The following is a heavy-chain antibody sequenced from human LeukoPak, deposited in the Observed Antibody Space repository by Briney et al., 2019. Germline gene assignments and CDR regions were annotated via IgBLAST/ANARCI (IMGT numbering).Heavy chain of an antibody. J-gene: IGHJ4*02. CDR1: GGSISSYY. D-gene: IGHD3-22*01. CDR2: IYYSGST. Sequence: SETLSLTCTVSGGSISSYYWSWIRQPPGKGLEWIGYIYYSGSTNYNPSLKSRVTISVDTSKNQFSLKLSSVTAADTAVYYCGRCPRGDYYDRGGPLFDYGGRGPRAPVP. V-gene: IGHV4-59*01. CDR3: GRCPRGDYYDRGGPLFDY.